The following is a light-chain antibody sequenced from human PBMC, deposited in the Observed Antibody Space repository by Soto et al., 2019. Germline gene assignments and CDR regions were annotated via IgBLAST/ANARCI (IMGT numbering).Light chain of an antibody. V-gene: IGKV1-39*01. J-gene: IGKJ1*01. CDR3: QQSYNTPLT. CDR2: AAS. Sequence: DIQLTQSPCSLSATVGDRVTITCQASQCIRSYLNWYQQKPGKAPKLLIYAASSLQSGVPSRFSGSGSGTDFTLTISSLQPEDFATYYCQQSYNTPLTFGQGTQVEIK. CDR1: QCIRSY.